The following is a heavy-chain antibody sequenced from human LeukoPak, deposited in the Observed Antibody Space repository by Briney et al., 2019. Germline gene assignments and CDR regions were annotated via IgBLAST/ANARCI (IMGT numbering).Heavy chain of an antibody. CDR3: ARGLHEGAAANV. J-gene: IGHJ6*04. V-gene: IGHV4-59*01. CDR1: GGSISSYY. CDR2: IYYSGST. D-gene: IGHD6-13*01. Sequence: SETLSLTCTVSGGSISSYYWSWIRQPPGKGLEWIGYIYYSGSTNYNPSLKSRVTISVDTSKNQFSLKLSSVTAADTAVYYCARGLHEGAAANVWGKGTTVTISS.